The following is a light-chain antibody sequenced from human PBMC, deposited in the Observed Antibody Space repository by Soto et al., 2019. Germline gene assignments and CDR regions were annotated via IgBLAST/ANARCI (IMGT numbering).Light chain of an antibody. V-gene: IGKV3-15*01. CDR1: QSVGSN. Sequence: EIVMTQSPATLSVSPGERATLSCRASQSVGSNLAWYQQKPGQTPRLLIYGASTRATGIPGRFSGSGSGTEFTLTISSLQSEDFAVYYCQQYNDWWTFGQGTKVDIK. CDR3: QQYNDWWT. CDR2: GAS. J-gene: IGKJ1*01.